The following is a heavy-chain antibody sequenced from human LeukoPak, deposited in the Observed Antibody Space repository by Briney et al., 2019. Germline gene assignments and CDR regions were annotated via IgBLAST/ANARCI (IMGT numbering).Heavy chain of an antibody. J-gene: IGHJ4*02. V-gene: IGHV4-59*12. CDR1: GGSISSYF. Sequence: SETLSLTCTVSGGSISSYFWSWIRQPPGKGLEWIGYIYYSGSTNYNPSLKSRVTISVDTSKNQFSLKLSSVTAADTAVYYCARGIYYGSGSYVEAFDYWGQGTLVTVSS. D-gene: IGHD3-10*01. CDR2: IYYSGST. CDR3: ARGIYYGSGSYVEAFDY.